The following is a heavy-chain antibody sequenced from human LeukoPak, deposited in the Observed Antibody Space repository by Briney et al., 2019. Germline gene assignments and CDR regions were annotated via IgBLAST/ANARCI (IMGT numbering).Heavy chain of an antibody. CDR1: GFTFSTYA. Sequence: GGSLRLSCAASGFTFSTYAMSRVRQIPGKGLEWVSAISGSDDGTYYADSVKGRFTISRDKSKNTLYLQMNSLRGEDTAVYYCARSAAAGRIVATFGYWGQGTLVTVSS. D-gene: IGHD5-12*01. J-gene: IGHJ4*02. V-gene: IGHV3-23*01. CDR2: ISGSDDGT. CDR3: ARSAAAGRIVATFGY.